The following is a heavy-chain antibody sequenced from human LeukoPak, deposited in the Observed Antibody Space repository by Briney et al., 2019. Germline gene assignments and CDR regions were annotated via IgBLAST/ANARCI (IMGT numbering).Heavy chain of an antibody. CDR1: GGSFSGYY. D-gene: IGHD1-14*01. V-gene: IGHV4-34*01. Sequence: SETLSLTCAVYGGSFSGYYWSWIRQPPGKGLEWIGEINRSGSTNYNPSLKSRVTISVDTSKNQFSLKLSSVTAADTAVYYCARHGNHWPRYPRNWFDPWGQGTLVTVSS. J-gene: IGHJ5*02. CDR2: INRSGST. CDR3: ARHGNHWPRYPRNWFDP.